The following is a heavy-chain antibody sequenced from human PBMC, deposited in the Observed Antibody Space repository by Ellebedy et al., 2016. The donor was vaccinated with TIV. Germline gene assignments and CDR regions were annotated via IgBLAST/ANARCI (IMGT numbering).Heavy chain of an antibody. J-gene: IGHJ6*02. CDR1: GFTFNSYG. V-gene: IGHV3-30*03. Sequence: GESLKISCVASGFTFNSYGMHWVRQAPGKGLEWVAVIAKDGSSYYYADSVKGRFTISRDNSKNTLYLQICSLKAEDTAVYYCARGGESRVWFGELLYDYFYYYYYGMDVWGQGTTVTVSS. CDR3: ARGGESRVWFGELLYDYFYYYYYGMDV. D-gene: IGHD3-10*01. CDR2: IAKDGSSY.